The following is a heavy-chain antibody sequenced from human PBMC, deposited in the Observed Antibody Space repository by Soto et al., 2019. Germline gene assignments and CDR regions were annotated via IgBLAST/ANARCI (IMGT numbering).Heavy chain of an antibody. Sequence: VASVKVSCKASGFTFPSPAVQWVRQARGQRLEWIGWIVVGSGNTNYAQKFQERVTITRDMSTSTAYMELSSLRSEDTAVYYCAADYYDSSGPYQPHRDYWGQGTLVTVS. CDR3: AADYYDSSGPYQPHRDY. CDR2: IVVGSGNT. CDR1: GFTFPSPA. V-gene: IGHV1-58*01. D-gene: IGHD3-22*01. J-gene: IGHJ4*02.